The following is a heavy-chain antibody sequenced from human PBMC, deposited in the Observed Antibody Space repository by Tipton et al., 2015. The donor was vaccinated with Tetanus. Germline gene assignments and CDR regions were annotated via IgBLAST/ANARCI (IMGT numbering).Heavy chain of an antibody. CDR3: ARRISEDYCSGGSCYSVWFDP. Sequence: GLVKPSETLSLTCAVYGGSFSGYYWSWIRQPPGKGLEWIGEINHSGSTNYNPPHKSRVTISVDTSKNQFSLKLSSVTAADTAVYYCARRISEDYCSGGSCYSVWFDPWGQGTLVTVSS. D-gene: IGHD2-15*01. J-gene: IGHJ5*02. V-gene: IGHV4-34*01. CDR2: INHSGST. CDR1: GGSFSGYY.